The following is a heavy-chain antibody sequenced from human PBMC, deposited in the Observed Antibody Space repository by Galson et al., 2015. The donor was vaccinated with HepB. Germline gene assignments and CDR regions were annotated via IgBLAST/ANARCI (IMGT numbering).Heavy chain of an antibody. D-gene: IGHD4-17*01. CDR3: AKEDGDYGIDY. CDR1: GFAFSSYA. Sequence: SLRLSCAASGFAFSSYAMHWVRQAPGKGLEWVAVILYSGINKYYADSVKGRFTVSRDNSKSTLYLQMNNLRAEDTAIYYCAKEDGDYGIDYWGQGTLVTVSS. J-gene: IGHJ4*02. V-gene: IGHV3-30*18. CDR2: ILYSGINK.